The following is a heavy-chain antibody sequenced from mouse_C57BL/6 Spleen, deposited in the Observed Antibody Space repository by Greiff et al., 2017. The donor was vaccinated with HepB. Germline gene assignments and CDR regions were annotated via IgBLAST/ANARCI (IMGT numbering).Heavy chain of an antibody. CDR2: ISGGGGNT. CDR3: ASSSTVVALYYAMDY. D-gene: IGHD1-1*01. J-gene: IGHJ4*01. CDR1: GFTFSSYT. V-gene: IGHV5-9*01. Sequence: EVKLMESGGGLVKPGGSLKLSCAASGFTFSSYTMSWVRQTPEKRLEWVATISGGGGNTYYPDSVKGRFTISRDNAKNTLYLQMSSLRSEDTALYYCASSSTVVALYYAMDYWGQGTSVTVSS.